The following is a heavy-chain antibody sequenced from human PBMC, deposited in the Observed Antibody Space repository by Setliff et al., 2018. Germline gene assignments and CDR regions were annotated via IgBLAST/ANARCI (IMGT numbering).Heavy chain of an antibody. J-gene: IGHJ4*02. CDR3: ASTIQVGDLRTQYFDY. CDR2: IIPILDTA. Sequence: SVKVSCKASGGTFNSYALSWVRQAPGQGLEWMGGIIPILDTANYAHNFQGRVTISFDRSTGTAYMDLSSLRPDDTAVYYCASTIQVGDLRTQYFDYWGQGTRVTVSS. D-gene: IGHD3-10*01. V-gene: IGHV1-69*10. CDR1: GGTFNSYA.